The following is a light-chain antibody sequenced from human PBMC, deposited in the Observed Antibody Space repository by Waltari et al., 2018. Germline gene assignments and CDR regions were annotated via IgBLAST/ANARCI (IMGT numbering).Light chain of an antibody. CDR3: QHYVRLPVT. CDR2: GAS. Sequence: IVLTQSPGTLSLSSGERATLPCRASQSVGTFLGWYQQKPGQAPRLLIQGASTRATGTPDRFSGSGSGTDFSLTISRLEPEDFAMYYCQHYVRLPVTFGQGTKVEI. J-gene: IGKJ1*01. V-gene: IGKV3-20*01. CDR1: QSVGTF.